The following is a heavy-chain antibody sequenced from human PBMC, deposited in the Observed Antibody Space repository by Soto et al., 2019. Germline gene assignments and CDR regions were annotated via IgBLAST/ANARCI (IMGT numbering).Heavy chain of an antibody. J-gene: IGHJ6*01. CDR2: MNPNSGNA. CDR1: GYTFTSYD. V-gene: IGHV1-8*01. Sequence: QVQLVQSGAEVKKPGASVKVSCKASGYTFTSYDINWVRQATGQGLEWMGWMNPNSGNAGYVQKFQGRVTMTRNSSISTADMELSSLRAEDKAVYFCARERRGLDVWGQGTTVTVAS. CDR3: ARERRGLDV.